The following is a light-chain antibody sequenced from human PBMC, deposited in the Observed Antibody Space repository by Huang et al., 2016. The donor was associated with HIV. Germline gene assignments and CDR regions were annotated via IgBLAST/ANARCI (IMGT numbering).Light chain of an antibody. CDR1: QSVNNS. V-gene: IGKV3-15*01. CDR2: GTS. CDR3: QYYNIWPPLYT. Sequence: EAVMTQSPGTLSVSPRERATLTCKTSQSVNNSLVWYQKKPGQAPRLLIYGTSTSATGVPAPFSGSGCGTGITFTINSRQSEDFGIYYCQYYNIWPPLYTFGQGTKLEI. J-gene: IGKJ2*01.